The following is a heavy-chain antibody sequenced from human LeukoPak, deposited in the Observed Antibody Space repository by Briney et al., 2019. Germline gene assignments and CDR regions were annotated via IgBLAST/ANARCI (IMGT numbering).Heavy chain of an antibody. D-gene: IGHD5-24*01. Sequence: SETLSLTCTVSGGSINSHSYYWGWIRQPPGRGLEWIGSVYYDGTYYSNPSLKSRAAVFVDTSRDQFSLDLSFVTAADTALYYCVRHISTNTGYFDSCGQGTLVSVSS. CDR1: GGSINSHSYY. J-gene: IGHJ4*02. CDR3: VRHISTNTGYFDS. V-gene: IGHV4-39*01. CDR2: VYYDGTY.